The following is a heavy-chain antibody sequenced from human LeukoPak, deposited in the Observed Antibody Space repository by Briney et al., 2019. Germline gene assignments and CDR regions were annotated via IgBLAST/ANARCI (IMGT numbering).Heavy chain of an antibody. CDR1: GFTFSSYS. J-gene: IGHJ6*03. Sequence: PGGSLRLSCAASGFTFSSYSMNWVRQAPGKGLEWVSYISSSSSTIYYADSVKGRFTISRDNAKNSLYLQMNSLRAEDTAVYYCASVTLKSPAYYYYYYMDVWGKGTTVTVSS. CDR3: ASVTLKSPAYYYYYYMDV. CDR2: ISSSSSTI. D-gene: IGHD2-21*02. V-gene: IGHV3-48*01.